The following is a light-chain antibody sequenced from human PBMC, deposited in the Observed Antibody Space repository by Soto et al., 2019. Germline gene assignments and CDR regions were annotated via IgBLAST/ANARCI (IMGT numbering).Light chain of an antibody. Sequence: EIVLTQSPGTLSLSPGERSTLSCLASQSVSSSYLAWYQQKPGQAPRLLIYGESSRATGIPDRFSGSGSGTDFTLTISRLEPEDSAVYYCQQYGTLITFGQGTRLDIK. CDR1: QSVSSSY. CDR3: QQYGTLIT. J-gene: IGKJ5*01. CDR2: GES. V-gene: IGKV3-20*01.